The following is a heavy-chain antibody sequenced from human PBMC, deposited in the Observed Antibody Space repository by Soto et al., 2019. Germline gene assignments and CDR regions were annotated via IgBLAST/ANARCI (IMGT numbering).Heavy chain of an antibody. CDR3: TSGSYAEYFQH. CDR1: GFTFSSYG. CDR2: ISYDGSNK. Sequence: QAQLVESGGGVVQPGRSLRLSCAASGFTFSSYGMHWVRQAPGKGLEWVAVISYDGSNKYYADSVKGRFTISRDNSKNTLYLQMNSLRAEDTAVYYCTSGSYAEYFQHWGQGTLVTVSS. J-gene: IGHJ1*01. D-gene: IGHD1-26*01. V-gene: IGHV3-30*03.